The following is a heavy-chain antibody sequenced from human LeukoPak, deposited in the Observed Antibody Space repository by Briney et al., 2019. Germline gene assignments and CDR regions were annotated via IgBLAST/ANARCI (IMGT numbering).Heavy chain of an antibody. CDR2: VDPEDGEK. CDR1: GYTFTHFF. CDR3: ATLSAYDSTAFDI. Sequence: ASVKVSRKASGYTFTHFFIHWVRQAPGKGLEWMGRVDPEDGEKIYAEKLQGRVTITTDTSTDTAYMELSSLRSEDTAVYYCATLSAYDSTAFDIWGQGTMVTVSS. D-gene: IGHD3-22*01. J-gene: IGHJ3*02. V-gene: IGHV1-69-2*01.